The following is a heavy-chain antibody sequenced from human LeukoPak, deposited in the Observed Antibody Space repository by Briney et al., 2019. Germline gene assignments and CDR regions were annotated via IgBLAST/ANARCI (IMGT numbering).Heavy chain of an antibody. J-gene: IGHJ4*02. CDR2: ISSSSSYI. Sequence: GGSLRLSCAASGFTFSSYSMNWVRQAPGKGLEWVSSISSSSSYIYYADSVKGRFTISRDNAKNSLYLQMNSLGAEDTAVYYCARGHCSGGSCLDYWGQGTLVTVSS. CDR1: GFTFSSYS. D-gene: IGHD2-15*01. V-gene: IGHV3-21*01. CDR3: ARGHCSGGSCLDY.